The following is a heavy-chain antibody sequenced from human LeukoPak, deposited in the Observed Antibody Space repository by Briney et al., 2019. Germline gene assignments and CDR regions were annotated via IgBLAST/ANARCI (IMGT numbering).Heavy chain of an antibody. J-gene: IGHJ4*02. CDR1: GFTFSSYS. CDR3: VTFDYGGRYDFDY. D-gene: IGHD4-23*01. V-gene: IGHV3-21*01. CDR2: ISSSSSYI. Sequence: GGSLRLSCAASGFTFSSYSMNWVRQAPGKGLEWVSSISSSSSYIYYADSVKGRFTISRDNAKNSLYLQMNSLRAEDTAVYYCVTFDYGGRYDFDYWGQGTLVTVSS.